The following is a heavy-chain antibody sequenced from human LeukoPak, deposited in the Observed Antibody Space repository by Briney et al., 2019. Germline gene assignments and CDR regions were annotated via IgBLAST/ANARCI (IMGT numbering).Heavy chain of an antibody. CDR1: GYTLTELS. V-gene: IGHV1-24*01. D-gene: IGHD2-2*01. CDR3: ATRLPVPAAIHFDY. J-gene: IGHJ4*02. Sequence: GASVKVSCKVSGYTLTELSMHWVRQAPGKGLEWMGGFDPEDGETIYAQKFQGRVTMTEDTSTDTAYMELSSLRSEDTAVYYCATRLPVPAAIHFDYWGQGTLVTVSS. CDR2: FDPEDGET.